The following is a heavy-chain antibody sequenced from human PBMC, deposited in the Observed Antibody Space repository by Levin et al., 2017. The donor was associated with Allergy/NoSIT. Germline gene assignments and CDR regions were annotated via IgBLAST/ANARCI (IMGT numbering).Heavy chain of an antibody. V-gene: IGHV4-38-2*01. J-gene: IGHJ4*02. D-gene: IGHD2-2*01. Sequence: SETLSLTCAVSGYSISSGYYWGWIRQPPGKGLEWIGSIYHSGSTYYNPSLKSRVTISVDTSKNQFSLKLSSVTAADTAVYYCARQLGYCSSTSCYPPHNFDYWGQGTLVTVSS. CDR3: ARQLGYCSSTSCYPPHNFDY. CDR1: GYSISSGYY. CDR2: IYHSGST.